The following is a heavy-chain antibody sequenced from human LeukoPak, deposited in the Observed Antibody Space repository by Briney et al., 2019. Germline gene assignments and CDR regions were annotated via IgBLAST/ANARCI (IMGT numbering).Heavy chain of an antibody. CDR3: AKGYHFDY. V-gene: IGHV3-23*01. Sequence: PGGSLRLSCAASGFTFRNYDLSWVRQAPGKGLEWVSGISGSGDTTYYADSVKGRFTISRDNSKNTLYLQMNSLRAEDTAVYYCAKGYHFDYWGQGTLVTVSS. CDR2: ISGSGDTT. CDR1: GFTFRNYD. D-gene: IGHD1-1*01. J-gene: IGHJ4*02.